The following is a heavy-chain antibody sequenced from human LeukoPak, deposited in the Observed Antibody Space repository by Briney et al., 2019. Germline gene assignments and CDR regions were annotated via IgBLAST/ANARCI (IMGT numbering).Heavy chain of an antibody. CDR3: ARGSGSYGSDYYYGMDV. Sequence: SETLSLTCTVSGGSISSYYWSWIRQPPGKGLEWIGYIYYSGSTNYNPSLKSRVTISVGTSKNQFSLKLSSVTAADTAVYYCARGSGSYGSDYYYGMDVWGQGTTVTVSS. V-gene: IGHV4-59*08. CDR2: IYYSGST. CDR1: GGSISSYY. J-gene: IGHJ6*02. D-gene: IGHD1-26*01.